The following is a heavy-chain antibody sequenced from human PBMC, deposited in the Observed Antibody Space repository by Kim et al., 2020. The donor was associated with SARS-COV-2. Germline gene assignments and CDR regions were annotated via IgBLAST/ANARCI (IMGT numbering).Heavy chain of an antibody. Sequence: SETLSLTCAVYGGSFSGYYWSWIRQLPGKGLEWIGEINHSGSTNYNPSLKSRVTISVDTSKNQFSLKLSSVTAADTAVYYCARGALRFLEHLNWFDPWGQGTLVTVSS. CDR2: INHSGST. J-gene: IGHJ5*02. V-gene: IGHV4-34*01. D-gene: IGHD3-3*01. CDR1: GGSFSGYY. CDR3: ARGALRFLEHLNWFDP.